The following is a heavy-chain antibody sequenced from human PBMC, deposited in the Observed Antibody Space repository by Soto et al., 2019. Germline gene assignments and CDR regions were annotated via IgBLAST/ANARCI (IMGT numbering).Heavy chain of an antibody. CDR2: ISYDGSNK. V-gene: IGHV3-30*18. J-gene: IGHJ4*02. D-gene: IGHD2-15*01. CDR1: GFTFSSYG. CDR3: AKQYCSGGSCYSALDY. Sequence: QVQLVASGGGVVQPGRSLRLSCAASGFTFSSYGMHWVRQAPGKGLEWVAVISYDGSNKYYADSVKGRFTISRDNSKNTLYLQMNSLRAEDTAVYYCAKQYCSGGSCYSALDYWGQGTLVTVSS.